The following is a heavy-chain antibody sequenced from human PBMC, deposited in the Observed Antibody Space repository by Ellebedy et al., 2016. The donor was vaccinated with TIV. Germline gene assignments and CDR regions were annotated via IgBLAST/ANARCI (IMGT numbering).Heavy chain of an antibody. D-gene: IGHD2-15*01. Sequence: ASVKVSCKASGYTFTGYHIHWVRQAPGQGLEWMGWIYPYNGGTNYAQKFQGRVTMTRDTSISTVYMELSSLRSEDTAVYYCAREGYCSGGSCYDWFDPWGQGTLVTVSS. V-gene: IGHV1-2*02. J-gene: IGHJ5*02. CDR1: GYTFTGYH. CDR2: IYPYNGGT. CDR3: AREGYCSGGSCYDWFDP.